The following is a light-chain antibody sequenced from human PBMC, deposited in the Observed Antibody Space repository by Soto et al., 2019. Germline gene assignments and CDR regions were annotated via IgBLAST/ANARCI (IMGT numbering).Light chain of an antibody. J-gene: IGKJ1*01. Sequence: EIVFTHSPATLSFSPGERATLPCRASQSVSSSYLAWYQQKPGQAPRLLIYGASSRATGIPDRFSGTGSGTDFTLTISRLEPEDLAVYYCQQYDNSVWTFGQGTKVDIK. V-gene: IGKV3-20*01. CDR1: QSVSSSY. CDR3: QQYDNSVWT. CDR2: GAS.